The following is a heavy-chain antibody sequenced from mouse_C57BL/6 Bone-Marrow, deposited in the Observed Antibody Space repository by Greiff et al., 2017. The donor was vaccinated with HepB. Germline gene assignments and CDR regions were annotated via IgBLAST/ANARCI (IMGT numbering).Heavy chain of an antibody. V-gene: IGHV1-26*01. CDR1: GYTFTDYY. J-gene: IGHJ3*01. CDR3: ARIYYPSWFAY. CDR2: INPNNGGT. D-gene: IGHD1-1*01. Sequence: VQLQQSGPELVKPGASVKISCKASGYTFTDYYMNWVKQSHGKSLEWIGDINPNNGGTSYNQKFKGKATLTVDKSSSTAYMELRSLTSEDSAVYYCARIYYPSWFAYWGQGTLVTVSA.